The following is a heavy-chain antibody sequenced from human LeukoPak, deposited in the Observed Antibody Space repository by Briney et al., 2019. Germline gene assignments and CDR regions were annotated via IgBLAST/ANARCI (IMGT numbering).Heavy chain of an antibody. CDR1: AYSFTIYA. J-gene: IGHJ4*02. D-gene: IGHD6-13*01. V-gene: IGHV1-18*01. CDR3: ARDPSSSVGQTVFFDY. CDR2: TNTNDHTT. Sequence: GPSVTVSCKTSAYSFTIYAISWMRQAPGQGLERMGWTNTNDHTTKYPQKVQGRVTMTAETSTTTAYMELRGLTSDDTAVYFCARDPSSSVGQTVFFDYWGQGT.